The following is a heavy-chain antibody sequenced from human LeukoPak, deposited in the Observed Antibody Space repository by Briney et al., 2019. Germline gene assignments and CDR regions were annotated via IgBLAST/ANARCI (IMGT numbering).Heavy chain of an antibody. CDR3: AKDFRIGYSAHFDY. Sequence: GGSLRLSCVGSGFTFRSHAISWVRQAPEKGLEFVSGIYENGGTTYYADSVKGRFSISRDNSKNTLYLQMDSLRGEDTAVYYCAKDFRIGYSAHFDYWGQGALVTVSS. CDR2: IYENGGTT. CDR1: GFTFRSHA. V-gene: IGHV3-23*01. D-gene: IGHD2-21*01. J-gene: IGHJ4*02.